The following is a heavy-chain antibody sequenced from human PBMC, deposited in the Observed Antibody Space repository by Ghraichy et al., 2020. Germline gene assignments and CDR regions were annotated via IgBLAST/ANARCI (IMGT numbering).Heavy chain of an antibody. CDR3: ARAAEDVVVPAAMWGLGGY. CDR1: GGTFSSYA. CDR2: IIPILGIA. Sequence: SVKVSCKASGGTFSSYAISWVRQAPGQGLEWMGRIIPILGIANYAQKFQGRVTITADKSTSTAYMELSSLRSEDTAVYYCARAAEDVVVPAAMWGLGGYWGQGTLVTVSS. D-gene: IGHD2-2*01. J-gene: IGHJ4*02. V-gene: IGHV1-69*04.